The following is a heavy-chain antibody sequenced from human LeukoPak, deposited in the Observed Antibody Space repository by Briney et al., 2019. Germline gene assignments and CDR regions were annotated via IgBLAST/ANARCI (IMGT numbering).Heavy chain of an antibody. J-gene: IGHJ3*02. D-gene: IGHD1-26*01. CDR2: IYTSGST. Sequence: PSQTLSLTCTVSGGSISSGSYYWSWIRQPAGKGLEWIGRIYTSGSTNYNPSLKSRVTISVDTSKNQFSLKLSSVTAADTAVYYYARDPGGPIWGQGTMVTVSS. V-gene: IGHV4-61*02. CDR3: ARDPGGPI. CDR1: GGSISSGSYY.